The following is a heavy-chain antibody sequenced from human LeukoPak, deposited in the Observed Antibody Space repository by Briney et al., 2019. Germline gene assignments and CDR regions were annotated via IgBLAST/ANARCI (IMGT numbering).Heavy chain of an antibody. Sequence: PSETLSLTCTVSGGSISSNYWSWIRQPPGKGLEWIGYIYYSGSTNYNPSLKSRVTISVDTSKNQFSLKLSSVTAADTAVYYCARERGYCSSTSCYPLGLGMDVWGRGTTVTVSS. D-gene: IGHD2-2*01. J-gene: IGHJ6*04. CDR2: IYYSGST. CDR1: GGSISSNY. V-gene: IGHV4-59*01. CDR3: ARERGYCSSTSCYPLGLGMDV.